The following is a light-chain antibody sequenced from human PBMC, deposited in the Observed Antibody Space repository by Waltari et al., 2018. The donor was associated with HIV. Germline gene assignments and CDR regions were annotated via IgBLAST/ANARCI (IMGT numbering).Light chain of an antibody. V-gene: IGLV3-25*03. Sequence: SYELTQPPSVSVSPGQTARITCSGAALPKQYAYWYQQKPGQAPVLVIYKDSERPSGIPERFSGSSSGTTVTLTISGVQAEDEADYYCQSADSSGTCNWVFGGGTKLTVL. CDR2: KDS. CDR3: QSADSSGTCNWV. CDR1: ALPKQY. J-gene: IGLJ3*02.